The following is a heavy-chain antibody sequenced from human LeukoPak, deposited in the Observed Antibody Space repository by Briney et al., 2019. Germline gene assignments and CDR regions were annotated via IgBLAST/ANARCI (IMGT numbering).Heavy chain of an antibody. V-gene: IGHV3-23*01. CDR2: IRSGGENT. CDR1: GFTFSTYS. D-gene: IGHD2/OR15-2a*01. Sequence: PGGSLRLSCAASGFTFSTYSMSWVRQAPGKGLEWVSAIRSGGENTYYADSVRGRFTISRDNSRGTLSLQVNSLRAEDTAVYFCAILSWDGRGSFYWGQGTLVTVSS. J-gene: IGHJ4*02. CDR3: AILSWDGRGSFY.